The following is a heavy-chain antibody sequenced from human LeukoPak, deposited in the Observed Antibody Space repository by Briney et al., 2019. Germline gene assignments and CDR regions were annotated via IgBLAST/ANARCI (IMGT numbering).Heavy chain of an antibody. V-gene: IGHV4-59*01. CDR2: IYYSGST. D-gene: IGHD3-10*01. Sequence: SETLSLTCTVSGGSISSYYWSWIRQPPGKELEWIGYIYYSGSTNYNPSLKSRVTISVDTSKNQFSLKLSSVTAADTAVYYCARASRGFGELYRPYNWFDPWGQGTLVTVSS. CDR3: ARASRGFGELYRPYNWFDP. CDR1: GGSISSYY. J-gene: IGHJ5*02.